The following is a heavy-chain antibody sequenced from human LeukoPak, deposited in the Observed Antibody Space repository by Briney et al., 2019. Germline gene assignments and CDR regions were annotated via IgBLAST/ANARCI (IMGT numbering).Heavy chain of an antibody. V-gene: IGHV3-23*01. CDR2: ISGSGGST. CDR1: GFTFSSYA. J-gene: IGHJ6*02. Sequence: GGSLRLSCAASGFTFSSYAMSWVRQAPGKGLEWVSAISGSGGSTYYADSVKGRFTISRDNSKNTLYLQMNSLRAEDTAVYYCAKAVMAVAGTRAVYYYYYGMDVWGQGITVTVSS. D-gene: IGHD6-19*01. CDR3: AKAVMAVAGTRAVYYYYYGMDV.